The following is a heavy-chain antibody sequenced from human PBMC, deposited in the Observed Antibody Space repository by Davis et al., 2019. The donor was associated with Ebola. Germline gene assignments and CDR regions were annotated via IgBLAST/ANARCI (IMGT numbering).Heavy chain of an antibody. Sequence: SETLSLTCTVSGDSISPYFWSWVRQPPGKGPEWIGYISYSGSTKYNPSLKSRVTISGDTSKNQFSLKLSSVTAADTAVYYCARDGRNGMDVWGQGTTVTVSS. CDR1: GDSISPYF. CDR2: ISYSGST. CDR3: ARDGRNGMDV. D-gene: IGHD1-26*01. J-gene: IGHJ6*02. V-gene: IGHV4-59*01.